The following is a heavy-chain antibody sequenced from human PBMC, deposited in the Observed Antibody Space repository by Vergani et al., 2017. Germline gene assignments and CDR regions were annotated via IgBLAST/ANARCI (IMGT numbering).Heavy chain of an antibody. CDR1: GFSLNTRGVS. CDR3: YWNDDQHYSPSLNNRVSITKDTSKNQVVLKMKNMDYVDKGTYYCVYRKTECGTTGCFYPFYYDYYMDV. CDR2: IYWNDYQ. Sequence: QITLKESGPTLVKPTQTLTLTCTFSGFSLNTRGVSFAWIRQPPRKALVWLALIYWNDYQHYPPSLNNSVTITKDTSQHQVVLTMPNLFFLATCTSYIYWNDDQHYSPSLNNRVSITKDTSKNQVVLKMKNMDYVDKGTYYCVYRKTECGTTGCFYPFYYDYYMDVWGKGTTVTVSS. V-gene: IGHV2-5*04. J-gene: IGHJ6*03. D-gene: IGHD1/OR15-1a*01.